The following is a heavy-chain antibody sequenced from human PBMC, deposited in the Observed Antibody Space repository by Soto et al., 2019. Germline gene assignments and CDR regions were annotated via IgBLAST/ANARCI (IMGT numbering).Heavy chain of an antibody. CDR3: ASDWNDYPHYYYYYMDV. J-gene: IGHJ6*03. D-gene: IGHD1-1*01. V-gene: IGHV3-30*03. CDR1: GFTFSSYG. Sequence: GGSLRLSCAASGFTFSSYGMHWVRQAPGKGLEWVAVISYDGSNKYYADSVKGRFTISRDNSKNTLYLQMNSLRAEDTAVYYCASDWNDYPHYYYYYMDVWGKGTTVTVSS. CDR2: ISYDGSNK.